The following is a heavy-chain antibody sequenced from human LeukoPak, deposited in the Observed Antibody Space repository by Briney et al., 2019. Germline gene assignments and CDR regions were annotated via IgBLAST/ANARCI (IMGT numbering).Heavy chain of an antibody. J-gene: IGHJ5*02. V-gene: IGHV3-7*01. CDR1: GFSFSAYW. D-gene: IGHD2-2*01. CDR3: ARDGWGSTSLNWFDP. CDR2: IKQDGSEK. Sequence: PGGSLRLSCAASGFSFSAYWMSWVRQAPGKGLEWVANIKQDGSEKCYVDSVKGRFTISRDNAKNTLYLQMNSLRDEDTAVYYCARDGWGSTSLNWFDPWGQGTLVTVSS.